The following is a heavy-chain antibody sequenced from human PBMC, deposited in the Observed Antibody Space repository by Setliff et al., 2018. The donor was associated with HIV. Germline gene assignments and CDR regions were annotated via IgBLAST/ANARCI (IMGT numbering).Heavy chain of an antibody. CDR1: GNTLRNNV. Sequence: ASVKVSCKASGNTLRNNVINWVRQAPGQGLEWMGWISAYNGNTNYAQKLQGRVTMTTDTSTSTAYMELRSLRSDDTAVYYCARVGGPYYDLLTGYYGAVDYWGQGTLVTVSS. CDR2: ISAYNGNT. CDR3: ARVGGPYYDLLTGYYGAVDY. J-gene: IGHJ4*02. D-gene: IGHD3-9*01. V-gene: IGHV1-18*01.